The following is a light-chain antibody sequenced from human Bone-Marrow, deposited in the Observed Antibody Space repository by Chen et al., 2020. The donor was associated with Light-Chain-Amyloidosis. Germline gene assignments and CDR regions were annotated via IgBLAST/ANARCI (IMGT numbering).Light chain of an antibody. Sequence: QSVLTQPPSVSGAPGQRVTISCTGSTSNIGAGYDVHWYQHLPGTAPKLLIYSNTNRPSGVPDRFSGSKSGTSASLAITGLQAEDEADYYCQSFDSNSVVFGGGTKLSVL. CDR1: TSNIGAGYD. CDR3: QSFDSNSVV. V-gene: IGLV1-40*01. CDR2: SNT. J-gene: IGLJ2*01.